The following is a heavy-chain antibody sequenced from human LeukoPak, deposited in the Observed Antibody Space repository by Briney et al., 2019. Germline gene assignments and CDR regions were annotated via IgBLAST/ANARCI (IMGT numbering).Heavy chain of an antibody. D-gene: IGHD3-22*01. V-gene: IGHV1-69*04. CDR2: IIPILGIA. Sequence: ASVKVSCKASGGTFSSYAISWVRQAPGQGLEWMGRIIPILGIANYAQKFQGRVTITADKSTSTAYMELSSLRSEDTAVYYCARAFEYDSSGYPIGYWAQGTLVTVSP. CDR1: GGTFSSYA. CDR3: ARAFEYDSSGYPIGY. J-gene: IGHJ4*02.